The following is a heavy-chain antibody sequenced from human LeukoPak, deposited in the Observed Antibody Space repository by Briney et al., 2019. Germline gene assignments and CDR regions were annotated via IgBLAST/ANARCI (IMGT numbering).Heavy chain of an antibody. D-gene: IGHD1-26*01. CDR2: INPSGGST. J-gene: IGHJ4*02. Sequence: GASVKVSCKASGYTFTSYYMHWVRQAPGQGLEWMGIINPSGGSTSYAQKFQGRVTMTRDMSTSTVYMELSSLRSEDTAVYYCARASIVGAPLDYWGQGTLVTVSS. V-gene: IGHV1-46*01. CDR3: ARASIVGAPLDY. CDR1: GYTFTSYY.